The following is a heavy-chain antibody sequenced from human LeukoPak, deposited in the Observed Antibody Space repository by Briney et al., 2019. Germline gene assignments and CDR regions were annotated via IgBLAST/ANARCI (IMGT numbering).Heavy chain of an antibody. CDR3: ARGITVIGYYFDQ. Sequence: SQTLSLTCAISGDSVSSNIAALNWIRQSPSRGLEWLGRTYYRSRWYIDYAESVKSRLTINPDTSKNQFSLQLNSVTPEDTGVYYCARGITVIGYYFDQWGQGTPVTVSS. CDR1: GDSVSSNIAA. D-gene: IGHD2-21*01. CDR2: TYYRSRWYI. V-gene: IGHV6-1*01. J-gene: IGHJ4*02.